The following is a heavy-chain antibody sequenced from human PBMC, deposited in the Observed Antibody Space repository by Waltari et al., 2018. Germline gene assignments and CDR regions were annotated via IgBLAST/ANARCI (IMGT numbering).Heavy chain of an antibody. Sequence: QVQLVQSGAEVKKPGSSVKVSCKASGGTFSNYAITWVRQAPGQGLEWMGGIIPVFRSEHSAQNFLDRVTITADESTSTAYMELMGLTSDDTAVYYCARPRTTVGTGLWNDGLQIWGQGTLVTVSS. CDR3: ARPRTTVGTGLWNDGLQI. CDR2: IIPVFRSE. J-gene: IGHJ3*02. D-gene: IGHD1-1*01. V-gene: IGHV1-69*01. CDR1: GGTFSNYA.